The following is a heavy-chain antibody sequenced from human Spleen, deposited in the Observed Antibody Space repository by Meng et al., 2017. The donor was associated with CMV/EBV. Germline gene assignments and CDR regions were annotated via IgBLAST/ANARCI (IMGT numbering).Heavy chain of an antibody. J-gene: IGHJ4*02. CDR1: GYTFSNFG. CDR3: ARGLSRYNWNHVLEGGHDY. Sequence: ASVKVSCKASGYTFSNFGISWVRQAPGQGLEWMGWINPNSGGTNYAQKFQGRVTMTRDTSISTAYMELSRLRSDDTAVYYCARGLSRYNWNHVLEGGHDYWGQGSLVTVSS. V-gene: IGHV1-2*02. CDR2: INPNSGGT. D-gene: IGHD1-20*01.